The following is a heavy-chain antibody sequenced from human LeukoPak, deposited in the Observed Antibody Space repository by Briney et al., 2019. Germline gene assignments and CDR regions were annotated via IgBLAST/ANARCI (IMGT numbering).Heavy chain of an antibody. V-gene: IGHV3-30*02. CDR1: GFTFSSYG. D-gene: IGHD2-8*01. Sequence: GGSLRLSCAASGFTFSSYGMHWVRQAPGKGLEWVAFIRYDGSNKYYADSVKGRFSISRDSSKNILYLQMNSLRAEDTAVYYCAKDRCSNGVGCYYYYMDVWGKGTTVTISS. CDR3: AKDRCSNGVGCYYYYMDV. J-gene: IGHJ6*03. CDR2: IRYDGSNK.